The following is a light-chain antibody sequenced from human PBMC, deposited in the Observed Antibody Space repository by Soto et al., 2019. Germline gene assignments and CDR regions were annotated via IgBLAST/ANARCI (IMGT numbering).Light chain of an antibody. CDR3: QQSSHWPRNT. CDR1: QSVPRH. CDR2: DIS. Sequence: ENVLTQSPATVSLSPGERATLSCRASQSVPRHLAWYQQKPGQAPRLLIYDISNRDTGIPARFSGSGSGTDFTLTISSLEPEDSAVYYCQQSSHWPRNTFGQGTKLEIK. J-gene: IGKJ2*01. V-gene: IGKV3-11*01.